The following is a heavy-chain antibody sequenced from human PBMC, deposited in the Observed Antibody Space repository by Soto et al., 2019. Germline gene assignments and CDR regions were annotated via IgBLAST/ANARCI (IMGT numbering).Heavy chain of an antibody. CDR1: GFTFSSYG. J-gene: IGHJ6*02. CDR3: ARDGDFWSGYYTNYYYYGMDV. Sequence: GGSLRLSCAASGFTFSSYGMHWVRQAPGKGLEWVAVIWYDGSNKYYADSVKGRFTISRDNSKNTLYLQMNSLRAEDTAVYYCARDGDFWSGYYTNYYYYGMDVWGQGTTVTVSS. D-gene: IGHD3-3*01. CDR2: IWYDGSNK. V-gene: IGHV3-33*01.